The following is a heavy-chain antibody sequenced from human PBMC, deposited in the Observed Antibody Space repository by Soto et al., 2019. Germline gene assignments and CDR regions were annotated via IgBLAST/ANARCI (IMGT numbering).Heavy chain of an antibody. CDR3: ARIYRRDGNKYADY. D-gene: IGHD3-16*02. CDR1: GFTFSSYA. V-gene: IGHV3-23*01. CDR2: ISGSGGST. Sequence: GGSLRLSCAASGFTFSSYAMSWVRQAPGKGLEWVSAISGSGGSTYYADSVKGRFTISRDNSKNTLYLQMNSLRDEDTAVYYCARIYRRDGNKYADYWGQGTLVTVSS. J-gene: IGHJ4*02.